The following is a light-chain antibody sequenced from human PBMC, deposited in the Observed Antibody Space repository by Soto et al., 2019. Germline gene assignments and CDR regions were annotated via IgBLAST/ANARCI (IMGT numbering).Light chain of an antibody. CDR2: DAS. CDR1: QSVSSY. J-gene: IGKJ1*01. Sequence: EIVLTQSPATLSLSPGERATLACRASQSVSSYLAWYQQKPGQAPRVVIYDASNSATGIPPRFSGSGSGKDNTQTSSSLETEDFAVYYCQQRSSWPRTFGQGTKVEIK. CDR3: QQRSSWPRT. V-gene: IGKV3-11*01.